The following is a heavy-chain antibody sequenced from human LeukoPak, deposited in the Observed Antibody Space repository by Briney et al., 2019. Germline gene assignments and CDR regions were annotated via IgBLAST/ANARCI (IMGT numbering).Heavy chain of an antibody. CDR3: AREDSIAAADARAFDI. V-gene: IGHV4-59*01. J-gene: IGHJ3*02. CDR1: GGSISSYY. Sequence: SETLSLTCTVSGGSISSYYWSWIRQPPGKGLEWIGYIYYSGSTNYNPSLKSRVTISVDTSKNQFSLKLSSVTAADTAVYYCAREDSIAAADARAFDIWGQGTMVTVSS. CDR2: IYYSGST. D-gene: IGHD6-13*01.